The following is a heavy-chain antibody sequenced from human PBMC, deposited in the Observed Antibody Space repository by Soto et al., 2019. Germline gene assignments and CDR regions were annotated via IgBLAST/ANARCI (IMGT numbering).Heavy chain of an antibody. Sequence: GGSLRLSCAASGFSFSSFAMSWVRQAPGKGLEWVSGISGGGGSTYDADSVKGRFTISRDNSKNTLYLQMNSLRVDDTAVYYCAKDRPHDYCGPGTLVTVS. CDR1: GFSFSSFA. J-gene: IGHJ4*02. CDR2: ISGGGGST. CDR3: AKDRPHDY. D-gene: IGHD3-3*01. V-gene: IGHV3-23*01.